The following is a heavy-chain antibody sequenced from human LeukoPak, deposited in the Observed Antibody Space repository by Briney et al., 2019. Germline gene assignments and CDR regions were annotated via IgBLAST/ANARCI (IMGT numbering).Heavy chain of an antibody. D-gene: IGHD3-22*01. CDR3: ARSTSGGYYYALDY. Sequence: SETLSLTCTVSGGSISSSYWNWIRQPPGKGLEWIGYIHYSGSTNSKPSLKSRVTISVDTSKNQFSLKLSSVTAADTAVYYCARSTSGGYYYALDYWGQGTLVTVSS. CDR2: IHYSGST. V-gene: IGHV4-59*08. J-gene: IGHJ4*02. CDR1: GGSISSSY.